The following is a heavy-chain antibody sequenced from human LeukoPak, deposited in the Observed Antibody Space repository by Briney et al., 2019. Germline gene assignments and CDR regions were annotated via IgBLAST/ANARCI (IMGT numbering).Heavy chain of an antibody. CDR2: IYYSGST. J-gene: IGHJ4*02. Sequence: SETLSLTCTVSGGSISGSSYYWGWIRQPPGKGLEWIGSIYYSGSTYYNPSLKSRVTISVDTSKNQFSLKLNSVTAGDTAVYYCAKGKLDLYYGSGSYDDWGQGTLVTVSS. CDR3: AKGKLDLYYGSGSYDD. D-gene: IGHD3-10*01. V-gene: IGHV4-39*01. CDR1: GGSISGSSYY.